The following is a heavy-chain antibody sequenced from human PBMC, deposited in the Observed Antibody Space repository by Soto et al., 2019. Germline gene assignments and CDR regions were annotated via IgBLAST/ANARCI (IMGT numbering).Heavy chain of an antibody. D-gene: IGHD6-19*01. CDR3: SRRAVADMGYYYYGMDV. CDR1: LFTFKNXG. J-gene: IGHJ6*02. CDR2: ICFDGSKK. Sequence: LXFXWVASLFTFKNXGLHWVSQAPGNGLEWVAVICFDGSKKFYADSVKGRFTISRDNSKNTLYLQMNSLRDEDTAVYYCSRRAVADMGYYYYGMDVWGQGTTGTVSS. V-gene: IGHV3-33*01.